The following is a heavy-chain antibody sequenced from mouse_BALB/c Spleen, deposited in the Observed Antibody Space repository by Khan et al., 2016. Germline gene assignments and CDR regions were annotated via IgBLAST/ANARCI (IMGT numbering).Heavy chain of an antibody. V-gene: IGHV1-7*01. Sequence: VQLQESGAELAKPGASVKMSCKASGYTFTSYWMHWVKQRPGQGLEWIGYINPSTGYTEYNQKFKDKATLTADKSSSTAYMQLSSLTSEDSAVYYCARYWYFDYWGQGTTLTVSS. CDR2: INPSTGYT. CDR1: GYTFTSYW. J-gene: IGHJ2*01. CDR3: ARYWYFDY. D-gene: IGHD4-1*01.